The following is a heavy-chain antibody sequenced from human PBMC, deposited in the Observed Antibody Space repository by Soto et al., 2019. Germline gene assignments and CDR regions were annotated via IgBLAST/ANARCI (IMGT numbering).Heavy chain of an antibody. D-gene: IGHD3-3*01. CDR3: ARGLVDFWSGYYSHYYYGMDV. J-gene: IGHJ6*02. CDR1: GGSISSGGYY. Sequence: NPSETLSLTCTVSGGSISSGGYYWSWIRQHPGKGLEWIGYIYYSGSTYYNPSLKSRVTISVDTSKNQFSLKLSSVTAADKAVYYCARGLVDFWSGYYSHYYYGMDVWGQGNTVTVSS. CDR2: IYYSGST. V-gene: IGHV4-31*03.